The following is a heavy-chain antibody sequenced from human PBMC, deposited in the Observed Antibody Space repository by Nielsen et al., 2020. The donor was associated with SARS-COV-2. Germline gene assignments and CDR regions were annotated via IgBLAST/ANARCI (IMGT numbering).Heavy chain of an antibody. V-gene: IGHV3-20*01. CDR3: ARAVWGYCSSTSCYFDY. J-gene: IGHJ4*02. CDR1: GFPFDDYG. D-gene: IGHD2-2*01. CDR2: INWNGGST. Sequence: GESLKISCAASGFPFDDYGMSWVRQAPGKGLEWVSGINWNGGSTGYADSVKGRFTISRDNAKNSLYLQMNSLRAEDTALYHCARAVWGYCSSTSCYFDYWGQGTLVTVSS.